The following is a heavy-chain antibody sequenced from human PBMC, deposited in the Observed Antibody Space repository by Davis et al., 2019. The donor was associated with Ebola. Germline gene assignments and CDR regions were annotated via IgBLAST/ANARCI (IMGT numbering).Heavy chain of an antibody. J-gene: IGHJ4*02. D-gene: IGHD1-26*01. CDR1: GFTFSSHA. CDR3: AKGGGLVGATTYY. Sequence: GESLKISCAASGFTFSSHAIPWVPQAPGKGLEWVAVISYDRSNKYYADSVKCRFTISRDNSKNTLYLQMISLRAEKTAVYYCAKGGGLVGATTYYWGQGTLVTVSS. V-gene: IGHV3-30*04. CDR2: ISYDRSNK.